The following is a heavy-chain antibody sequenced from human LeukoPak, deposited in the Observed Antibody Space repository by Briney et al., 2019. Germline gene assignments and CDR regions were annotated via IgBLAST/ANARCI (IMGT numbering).Heavy chain of an antibody. CDR2: IIPIFGTA. CDR3: ARDHVVVVPAAIQGWFDP. Sequence: SVKVSCKASGGTFSSYAISWVRQAPGQGLEWMGGIIPIFGTANYAQKFQGRVTITTDESTSTAYMELSSLRSEDTAVYYCARDHVVVVPAAIQGWFDPWGQGTLVTVSS. CDR1: GGTFSSYA. V-gene: IGHV1-69*05. J-gene: IGHJ5*02. D-gene: IGHD2-2*02.